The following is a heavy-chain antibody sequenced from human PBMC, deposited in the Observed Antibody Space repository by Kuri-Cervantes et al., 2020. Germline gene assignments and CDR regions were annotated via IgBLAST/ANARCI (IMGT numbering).Heavy chain of an antibody. CDR2: ISSSSSTI. Sequence: GESLKISCAASGFTFSSYSMNWVRQAPGKGLEWVSYISSSSSTIYYADSVKGRFTISRDNSKNTVYLQIYSLRDEDTAVYYCAREAWGPEYWGQGTLVTVSS. V-gene: IGHV3-48*02. CDR1: GFTFSSYS. D-gene: IGHD3-16*01. J-gene: IGHJ4*02. CDR3: AREAWGPEY.